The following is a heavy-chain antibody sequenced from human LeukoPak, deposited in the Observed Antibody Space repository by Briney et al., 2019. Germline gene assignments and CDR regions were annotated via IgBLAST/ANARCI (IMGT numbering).Heavy chain of an antibody. CDR1: GASISSSY. D-gene: IGHD3-22*01. J-gene: IGHJ4*02. V-gene: IGHV4-59*01. CDR3: ARGYFDSRGYSNPFDY. Sequence: PSETLSLTCTVSGASISSSYWSWIRQSPGKGLGWIGYIYHTGSTNYNPSLESRVTISVDRSKNQFSLKLTSVTAADTAVYYCARGYFDSRGYSNPFDYWGQGALVIVSS. CDR2: IYHTGST.